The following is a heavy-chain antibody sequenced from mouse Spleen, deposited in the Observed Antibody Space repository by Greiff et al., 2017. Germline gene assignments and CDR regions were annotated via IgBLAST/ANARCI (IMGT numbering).Heavy chain of an antibody. CDR1: GYTFTSYD. V-gene: IGHV1-85*01. CDR3: ASFLELGPHVMDY. Sequence: QVQLKESGPELVKPGASVKLSCKASGYTFTSYDINWVKQRPGQGLEWIGWLYPRDGSTKYNEKFKGKATLTVDTSSSTAYMELHSLTSEDSAVYICASFLELGPHVMDYWGHGTSVTVSS. D-gene: IGHD4-1*01. J-gene: IGHJ4*01. CDR2: LYPRDGST.